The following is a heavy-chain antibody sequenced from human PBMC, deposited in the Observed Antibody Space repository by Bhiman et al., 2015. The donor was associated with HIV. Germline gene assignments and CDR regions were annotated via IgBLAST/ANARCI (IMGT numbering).Heavy chain of an antibody. V-gene: IGHV3-30-3*01. CDR1: GFTFSNYT. D-gene: IGHD3-10*01. Sequence: QVQLVESGGGVVQPGRSLRLSCAASGFTFSNYTMYWVRQAPGKGLEWVAVISYDGSNKYYADSVKGRFTISRDNAKNSLYLQMNSLRAEDTGVYNCARDQAREVNGMDVWGQGTTVTVSS. CDR3: ARDQAREVNGMDV. J-gene: IGHJ6*02. CDR2: ISYDGSNK.